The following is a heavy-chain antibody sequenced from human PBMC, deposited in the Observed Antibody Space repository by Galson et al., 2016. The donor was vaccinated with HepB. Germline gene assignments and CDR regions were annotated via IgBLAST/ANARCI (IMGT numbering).Heavy chain of an antibody. J-gene: IGHJ4*02. Sequence: SLRLSCAASGFTFSSYTMHWVRQAPGKGLEWVSSIRSSGYYMYYAASVEGRFAISRDDASNSLFLQMNSLRVEDTAVYYCTREWGIDVLWTGFSTPPGYWGQGTLVTVSS. CDR1: GFTFSSYT. D-gene: IGHD3/OR15-3a*01. V-gene: IGHV3-21*01. CDR3: TREWGIDVLWTGFSTPPGY. CDR2: IRSSGYYM.